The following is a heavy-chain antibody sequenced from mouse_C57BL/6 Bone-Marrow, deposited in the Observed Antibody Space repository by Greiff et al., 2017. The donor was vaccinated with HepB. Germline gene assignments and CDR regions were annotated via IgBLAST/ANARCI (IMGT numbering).Heavy chain of an antibody. Sequence: EVQLQQSGTVLARPGASVKMSCKTSGYTFTSYWMHWVKQRPGQGLEWIGSIYPGNSDTSYNQKFKGKAKLTAVTSASTAYMELSSLTNEDSAVYYCTKGILRYYFDYWGQGTTLTVSS. CDR1: GYTFTSYW. J-gene: IGHJ2*01. CDR2: IYPGNSDT. V-gene: IGHV1-5*01. D-gene: IGHD1-1*01. CDR3: TKGILRYYFDY.